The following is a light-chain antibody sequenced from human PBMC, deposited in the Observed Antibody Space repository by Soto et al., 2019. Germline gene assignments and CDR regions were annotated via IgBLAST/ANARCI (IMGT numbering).Light chain of an antibody. CDR1: SSNIGSST. J-gene: IGLJ3*02. Sequence: QPVLTQPPSASGTPGQRVTISCSGSSSNIGSSTVNWYQQLPGTAPKLLIYSNNQRPSGVPDRFSGSNSGTSASLAISGLQSEEEADYYCAAWDDSLNGLVFGGGTKLTVL. V-gene: IGLV1-44*01. CDR3: AAWDDSLNGLV. CDR2: SNN.